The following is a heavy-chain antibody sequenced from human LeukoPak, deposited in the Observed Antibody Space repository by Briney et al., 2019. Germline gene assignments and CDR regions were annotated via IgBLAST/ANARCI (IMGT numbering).Heavy chain of an antibody. Sequence: GGSPRLSCAASGFTFSSYGMHWVRQAPGKGLEWVAVISYDGSNKYYADSVKGRFTISRDNSKNTLYLQMNSLRAEDTAVYYCAKDEWTTVTPFGYWGQGTLVTVSS. V-gene: IGHV3-30*18. D-gene: IGHD4-17*01. J-gene: IGHJ4*02. CDR3: AKDEWTTVTPFGY. CDR1: GFTFSSYG. CDR2: ISYDGSNK.